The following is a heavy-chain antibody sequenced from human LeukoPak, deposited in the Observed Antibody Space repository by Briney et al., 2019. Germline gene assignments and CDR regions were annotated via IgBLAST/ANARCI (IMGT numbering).Heavy chain of an antibody. V-gene: IGHV3-20*04. CDR3: ARETPDSSGWD. Sequence: GGSLRLSCAASGFTFDDYGMSWVRQAPGKGLQWVSGINWNAGSTGYVDSVKGRFTISRDNAKNSLYLQMNSLRAEDTAVYYCARETPDSSGWDWGQGTLVTVSS. J-gene: IGHJ4*02. CDR1: GFTFDDYG. CDR2: INWNAGST. D-gene: IGHD6-19*01.